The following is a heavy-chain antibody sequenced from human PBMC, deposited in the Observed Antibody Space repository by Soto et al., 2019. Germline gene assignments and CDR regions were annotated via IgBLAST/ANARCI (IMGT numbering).Heavy chain of an antibody. CDR1: GGSITNSNW. Sequence: QVQLQESGPGLVKPSGTLSLTCDVSGGSITNSNWWSWVRQTPGQGLEWIGGVYYDGTTKRNPSLKCRVTISVDGSKKQVSLKLTSVTVADTAVYYCARTNYHNCGCLDPWGQGTLVTV. CDR2: VYYDGTT. V-gene: IGHV4-4*02. J-gene: IGHJ5*02. CDR3: ARTNYHNCGCLDP. D-gene: IGHD2-21*01.